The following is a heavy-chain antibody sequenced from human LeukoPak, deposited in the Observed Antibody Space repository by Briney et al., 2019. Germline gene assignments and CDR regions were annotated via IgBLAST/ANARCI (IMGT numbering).Heavy chain of an antibody. CDR1: GYTFTGYY. V-gene: IGHV1-8*02. CDR3: ARGGAAADPYYYYGMDV. Sequence: ASVKVSCKASGYTFTGYYMHWVRQAPGQGLEWMGWINPNSGNTGYAQKFQGRVTMTRNTSISTAYMELSSLRSEDTAVYYCARGGAAADPYYYYGMDVWGQGTTVTVSS. D-gene: IGHD6-13*01. CDR2: INPNSGNT. J-gene: IGHJ6*02.